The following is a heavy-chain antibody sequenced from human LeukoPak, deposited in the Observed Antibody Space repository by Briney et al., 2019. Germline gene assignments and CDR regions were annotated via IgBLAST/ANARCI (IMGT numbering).Heavy chain of an antibody. CDR2: ISNSGGAI. Sequence: XXCAXSGFTFSDYXXSWVRQAPGKGXXWVSYISNSGGAIYYADCVKGGFTISRDNTKNTLYLQMNSLRAEDTAVYYCASVGPAGAHAFDIWGQGTMVTVSS. D-gene: IGHD1-14*01. J-gene: IGHJ3*02. CDR1: GFTFSDYX. V-gene: IGHV3-11*04. CDR3: ASVGPAGAHAFDI.